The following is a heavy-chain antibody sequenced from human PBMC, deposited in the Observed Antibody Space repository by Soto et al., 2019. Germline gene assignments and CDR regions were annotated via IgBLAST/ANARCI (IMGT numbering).Heavy chain of an antibody. V-gene: IGHV1-69*13. Sequence: VASVKVSCKASGGTFSSYAISWVRQAPGQGLEWMGGIIPIFGTANYAQKFQGRVTITADESTSTAYMELSSLRSEDTAVYYCARDPGEYSSSSVAFDIWGQGAMVTVSS. J-gene: IGHJ3*02. CDR2: IIPIFGTA. CDR1: GGTFSSYA. D-gene: IGHD6-6*01. CDR3: ARDPGEYSSSSVAFDI.